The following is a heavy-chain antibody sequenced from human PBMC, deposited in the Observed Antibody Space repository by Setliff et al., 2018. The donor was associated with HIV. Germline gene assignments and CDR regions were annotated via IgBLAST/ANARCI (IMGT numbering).Heavy chain of an antibody. D-gene: IGHD1-26*01. V-gene: IGHV3-64D*09. CDR3: VKATSGNYYHRFDS. J-gene: IGHJ4*02. Sequence: PGGSLRLSCSGSGFTFSNYAMHWVRQAPGKGLEYVSAISNYGGSTYYADSLKGRFTISRDNSRNTLYLQMSNLRADDTAVYYCVKATSGNYYHRFDSWGQGTLVTVSS. CDR1: GFTFSNYA. CDR2: ISNYGGST.